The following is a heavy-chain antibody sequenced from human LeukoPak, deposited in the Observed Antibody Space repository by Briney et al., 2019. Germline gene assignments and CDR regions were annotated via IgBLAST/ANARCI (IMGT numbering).Heavy chain of an antibody. CDR1: GFTFSSYE. J-gene: IGHJ4*02. Sequence: PGGSLRLSCVASGFTFSSYEMNWVRQAPGKGLEWVSYISSSGTTIYYADSVKGRLTISRDNAKNSLYLQMNSLRAEDTAVYYCARDREGYYTDYWGQGTLVTVSS. CDR3: ARDREGYYTDY. V-gene: IGHV3-48*03. D-gene: IGHD3-22*01. CDR2: ISSSGTTI.